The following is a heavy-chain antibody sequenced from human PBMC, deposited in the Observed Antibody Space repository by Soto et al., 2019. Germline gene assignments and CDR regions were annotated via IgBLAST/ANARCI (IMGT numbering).Heavy chain of an antibody. V-gene: IGHV3-7*03. CDR1: GFTFSSYW. J-gene: IGHJ4*02. CDR3: AREGYYDFWSGYPFDY. Sequence: PGGSLRLSCAASGFTFSSYWMSWVRQAPGKGLEWVANIKQDGSEKYYVDSVKGRFTVSRDNAKNSLYLQMNSLRAEDTAVYYCAREGYYDFWSGYPFDYWGQGTLVTVSS. CDR2: IKQDGSEK. D-gene: IGHD3-3*01.